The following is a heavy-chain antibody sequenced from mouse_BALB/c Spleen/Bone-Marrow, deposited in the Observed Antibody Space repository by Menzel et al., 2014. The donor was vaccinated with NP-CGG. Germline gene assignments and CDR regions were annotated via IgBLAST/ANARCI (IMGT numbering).Heavy chain of an antibody. CDR2: IGSGDSST. Sequence: EVKLMESGGGLVKPGGSLKLSCAASGFTFSSYAMSWVRQTPEKRLEWVATIGSGDSSTYYPDSVKGRFTISRDYAKNTLYLQMGSLRSEDTAMYYCARSGSSYYYWGQGTTLTVSS. CDR3: ARSGSSYYY. CDR1: GFTFSSYA. D-gene: IGHD1-1*01. J-gene: IGHJ2*01. V-gene: IGHV5-9-1*01.